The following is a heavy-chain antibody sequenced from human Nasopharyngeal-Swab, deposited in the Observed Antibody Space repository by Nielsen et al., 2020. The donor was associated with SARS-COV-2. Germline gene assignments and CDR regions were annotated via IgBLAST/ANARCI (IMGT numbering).Heavy chain of an antibody. J-gene: IGHJ4*02. D-gene: IGHD2-15*01. V-gene: IGHV3-20*04. CDR2: INWNGGST. Sequence: GESLKISCAASGFTFDDYGMSWVRQAPGKGLEWVSGINWNGGSTGYADSVKGRFTISRDNAKNSLYLQMNSLITEDTAIYYCTRCGGSCYTGKDYWGQGTLVTVSS. CDR1: GFTFDDYG. CDR3: TRCGGSCYTGKDY.